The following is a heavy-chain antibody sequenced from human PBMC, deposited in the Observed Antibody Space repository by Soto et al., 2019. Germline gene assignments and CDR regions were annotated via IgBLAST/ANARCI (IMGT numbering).Heavy chain of an antibody. V-gene: IGHV4-61*01. CDR3: ARGGYSYGYWWFDP. Sequence: SETRSLTCTVSGGSVSSGSYYWSWIRQPPGKGLEWIGYIYYSGSTNYNPSLKSRVTISVDTSKNQFSLKLSSVTAADTAVYYCARGGYSYGYWWFDPWGQGTLVTVSS. D-gene: IGHD5-18*01. CDR2: IYYSGST. CDR1: GGSVSSGSYY. J-gene: IGHJ5*02.